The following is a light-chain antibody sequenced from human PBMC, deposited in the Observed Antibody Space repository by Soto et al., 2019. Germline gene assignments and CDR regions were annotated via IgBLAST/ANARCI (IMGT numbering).Light chain of an antibody. J-gene: IGLJ1*01. CDR1: TGPVTSGFY. CDR3: LLYYGGSYV. Sequence: QAVVTQETSLTVSPGGTVTLTWASSTGPVTSGFYPHLVQQKPGQAPRTLIYSTTNKPSWTPARFSGSLLGGKAALTLSGVQPEDEADYYCLLYYGGSYVFGAGTKVTVL. V-gene: IGLV7-43*01. CDR2: STT.